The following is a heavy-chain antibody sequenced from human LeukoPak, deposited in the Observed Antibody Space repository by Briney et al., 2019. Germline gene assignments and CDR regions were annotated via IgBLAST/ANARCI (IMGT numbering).Heavy chain of an antibody. CDR2: IYYSGST. D-gene: IGHD4-17*01. Sequence: SETLSLTCTVSGGSISSSSYYWGWIRQPPGKGLEWIGSIYYSGSTYYNPSLKSRVTISVDTSKNQFSLKLSSVTAADTAVYYCARLTVTPRSFDYWGQGTLVTVSS. J-gene: IGHJ4*02. CDR3: ARLTVTPRSFDY. V-gene: IGHV4-39*01. CDR1: GGSISSSSYY.